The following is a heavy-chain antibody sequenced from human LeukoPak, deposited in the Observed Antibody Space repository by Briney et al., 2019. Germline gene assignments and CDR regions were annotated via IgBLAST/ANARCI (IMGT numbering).Heavy chain of an antibody. CDR3: ARDRRSSGDVVDAFDI. J-gene: IGHJ3*02. Sequence: GGSLRLSCAASGFTIRTSWMSWVRQAPGKGLEWVSSISSTSRYIYYADSVKGRFTISRDNAKNSLDLQMNSLRAEDTALYYCARDRRSSGDVVDAFDIWGQGTMVTVSS. CDR2: ISSTSRYI. D-gene: IGHD3-10*01. V-gene: IGHV3-21*01. CDR1: GFTIRTSW.